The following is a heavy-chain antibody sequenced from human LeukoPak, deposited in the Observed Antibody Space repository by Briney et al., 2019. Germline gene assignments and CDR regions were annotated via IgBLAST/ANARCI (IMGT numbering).Heavy chain of an antibody. CDR1: GDSVSNSCFY. Sequence: SETLSLTCTVSGDSVSNSCFYWVWLRQPQGKGRVWIGSIYCSGDTYYHLSLRRRVTISGDASNNQYSLKLTSVTAADTAVYYCARLHYESSGYPNYYYYMDVWGKGTTVSVSS. CDR3: ARLHYESSGYPNYYYYMDV. J-gene: IGHJ6*03. CDR2: IYCSGDT. V-gene: IGHV4-39*01. D-gene: IGHD3-22*01.